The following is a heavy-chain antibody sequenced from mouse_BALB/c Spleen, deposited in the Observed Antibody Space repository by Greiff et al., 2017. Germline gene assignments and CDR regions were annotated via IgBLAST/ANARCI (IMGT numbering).Heavy chain of an antibody. J-gene: IGHJ3*01. CDR1: GFTFSDYY. Sequence: EVKVVESGGGLVKPGGSLKLSCAASGFTFSDYYMYWVRQTPEKRLEWVATISDGGSYTYYPDSVKGRFTISRDNAKNNLYLQMSSLKSEDTAMYYCARTGTGAWFAYWGQGTLVTVSA. CDR2: ISDGGSYT. CDR3: ARTGTGAWFAY. D-gene: IGHD4-1*01. V-gene: IGHV5-4*02.